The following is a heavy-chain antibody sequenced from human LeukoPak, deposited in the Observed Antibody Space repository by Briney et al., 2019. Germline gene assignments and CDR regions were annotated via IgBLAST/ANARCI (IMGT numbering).Heavy chain of an antibody. V-gene: IGHV3-23*01. CDR1: GFTFSSYA. Sequence: GGSLRLSCAASGFTFSSYAMSWVRQAPGKGLEWVSAISGSGGSTYYADSVKGRFTISRDNSKNTLYLQMNSLRAEDTAVYYCAKDVDIVVVTASAFDYWGQGTLVTVSS. D-gene: IGHD2-21*02. CDR2: ISGSGGST. CDR3: AKDVDIVVVTASAFDY. J-gene: IGHJ4*02.